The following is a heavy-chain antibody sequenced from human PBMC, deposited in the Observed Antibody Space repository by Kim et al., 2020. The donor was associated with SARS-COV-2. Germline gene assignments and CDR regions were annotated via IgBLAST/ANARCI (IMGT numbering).Heavy chain of an antibody. V-gene: IGHV4-59*08. CDR1: GGSISSYY. D-gene: IGHD3-22*01. CDR2: IYYSGST. J-gene: IGHJ6*02. Sequence: SETLSLTCTVSGGSISSYYWSWIRQPPGKGLEWIGYIYYSGSTNYNPSLKSRVTISVDTSKNQFSLKLSSVTAADTAVYYCARLRNYYDSSGYYPEDYYYGMDVWGQGTTVTVSS. CDR3: ARLRNYYDSSGYYPEDYYYGMDV.